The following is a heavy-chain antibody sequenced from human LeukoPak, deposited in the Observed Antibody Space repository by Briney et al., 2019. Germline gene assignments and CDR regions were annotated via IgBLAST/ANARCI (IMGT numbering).Heavy chain of an antibody. CDR1: GFPFSDYY. V-gene: IGHV3-11*04. CDR3: ARGTFALIEVVDY. J-gene: IGHJ4*02. CDR2: ISSSGSPI. Sequence: PGGALRPSCAASGFPFSDYYMRWVPPAPGKGLGWVSFISSSGSPIYYAESVKGRFTISRDNAKSSLYLQMNSLRAEDAAVYYCARGTFALIEVVDYWGQGTVVTVSS. D-gene: IGHD2-8*01.